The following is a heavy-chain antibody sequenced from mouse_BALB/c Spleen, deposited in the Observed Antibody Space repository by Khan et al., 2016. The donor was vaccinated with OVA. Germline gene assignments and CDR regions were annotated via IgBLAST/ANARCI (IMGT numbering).Heavy chain of an antibody. CDR2: IWGDGNT. V-gene: IGHV2-3*01. J-gene: IGHJ4*01. D-gene: IGHD2-13*01. CDR3: AKWGDLSLYAMDY. CDR1: GFSLTSYG. Sequence: VQLQESGPGLVAPSQSLSITCTVSGFSLTSYGVSWIRQPPGKGLEWLGVIWGDGNTNYHSTLKSRLSISKDNSKSQVFLKLNRLQTDDTATYYCAKWGDLSLYAMDYWGQGTSVTVSS.